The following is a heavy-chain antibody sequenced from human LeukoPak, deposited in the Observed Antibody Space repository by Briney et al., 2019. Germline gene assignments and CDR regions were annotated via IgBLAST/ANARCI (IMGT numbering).Heavy chain of an antibody. D-gene: IGHD5-18*01. CDR3: AKDEGIQVWTYAAVY. V-gene: IGHV3-9*01. Sequence: GGSLRLSCAASGFTFGDYAMHWVRHAPGKGLEWVSGISWNSGSIGYADSVKGRFTISRDNAKNSLFLQMNSLRPEDTALYYFAKDEGIQVWTYAAVYWGQGTLVTVSS. CDR2: ISWNSGSI. J-gene: IGHJ4*02. CDR1: GFTFGDYA.